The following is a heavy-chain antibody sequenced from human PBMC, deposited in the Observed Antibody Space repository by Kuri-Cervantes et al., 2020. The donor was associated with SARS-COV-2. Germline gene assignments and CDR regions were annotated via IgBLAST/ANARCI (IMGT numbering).Heavy chain of an antibody. CDR3: ARDPPITGTTWGFDAFDI. CDR1: GGSTSSYY. CDR2: IYYSGST. V-gene: IGHV4-59*12. Sequence: GSLRLSCTVSGGSTSSYYWSWIRQPPGKGLEWIGYIYYSGSTNYNPSLKSRVTISVDTSKNQFSLKLSSVTAADTAVYYCARDPPITGTTWGFDAFDIWGQGTMVTVSS. J-gene: IGHJ3*02. D-gene: IGHD1-7*01.